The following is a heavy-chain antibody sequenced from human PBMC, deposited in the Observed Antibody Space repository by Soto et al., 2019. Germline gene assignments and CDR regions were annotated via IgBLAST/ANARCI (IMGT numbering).Heavy chain of an antibody. J-gene: IGHJ6*02. V-gene: IGHV1-8*01. CDR3: ARGNPFNFAGFDV. Sequence: ASVKVSCKASGYTFSDFDINWLRQAAGQGPEWMGWMNAKSGDTFSAQRLQGKFNMTWDTSLSTAYMEVGSLTSDDAAIYYCARGNPFNFAGFDVWGQGTTVTVSS. D-gene: IGHD6-25*01. CDR1: GYTFSDFD. CDR2: MNAKSGDT.